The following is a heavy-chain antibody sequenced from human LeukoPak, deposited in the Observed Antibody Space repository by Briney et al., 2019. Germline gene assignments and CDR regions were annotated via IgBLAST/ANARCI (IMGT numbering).Heavy chain of an antibody. CDR2: INHSGST. CDR1: GGSFSGYY. Sequence: PSETLSLTCAVYGGSFSGYYWSWIRQPPGKGLEWIGEINHSGSTNYNPSLKSRVTISVDTSKNQFSLKLSSVTAADTAVYYCASSGWYRGYWGQGTLVTVSS. V-gene: IGHV4-34*01. CDR3: ASSGWYRGY. J-gene: IGHJ4*02. D-gene: IGHD6-19*01.